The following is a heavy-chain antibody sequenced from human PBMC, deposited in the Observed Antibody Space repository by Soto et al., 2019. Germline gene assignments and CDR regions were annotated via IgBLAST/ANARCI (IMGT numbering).Heavy chain of an antibody. V-gene: IGHV1-46*04. CDR3: ARDIVVAPTARGCFGP. D-gene: IGHD2-2*01. CDR1: GYTLTRYC. CDR2: INPTSRST. Sequence: VEVSCKVSGYTLTRYCIHWVRQAPGQGIEWMAIINPTSRSTRYGQKWQDRGTMTRDTSTSTVYMKLSSLRSEDTALYYCARDIVVAPTARGCFGPWSQGTLVTVSS. J-gene: IGHJ5*02.